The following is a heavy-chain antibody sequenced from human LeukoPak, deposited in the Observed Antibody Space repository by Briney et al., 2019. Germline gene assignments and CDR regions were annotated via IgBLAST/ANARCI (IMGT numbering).Heavy chain of an antibody. V-gene: IGHV4-30-4*08. CDR3: ARDRPYGGNDY. D-gene: IGHD4-23*01. J-gene: IGHJ4*02. CDR1: GGSISSGDYY. Sequence: SQTLSLTCTVSGGSISSGDYYWSWIRQPPGKGLEWIGYIYYSGSTYYNPSLKSRVTISVNTSKNQFSLKLSSVTAADTAVYYCARDRPYGGNDYWGQGTLVTVSS. CDR2: IYYSGST.